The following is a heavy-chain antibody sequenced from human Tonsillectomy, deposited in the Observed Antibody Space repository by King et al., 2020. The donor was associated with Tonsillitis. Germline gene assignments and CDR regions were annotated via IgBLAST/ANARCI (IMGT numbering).Heavy chain of an antibody. CDR3: AKGVVALPMGYYYYYGMDV. V-gene: IGHV3-23*04. CDR2: ISGSGGST. D-gene: IGHD2-15*01. CDR1: GFTFSSYA. J-gene: IGHJ6*02. Sequence: VQLVESGGGLVQPGGSLRLSCAASGFTFSSYAMSWVRQAPGKGLEWVSAISGSGGSTYYADSVKGRFTISRDNSKNTLYLQMNSLRAEDTAVYYCAKGVVALPMGYYYYYGMDVWGQGTTVTVSS.